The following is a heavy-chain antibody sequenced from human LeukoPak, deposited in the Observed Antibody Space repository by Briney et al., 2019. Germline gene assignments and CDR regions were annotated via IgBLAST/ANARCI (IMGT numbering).Heavy chain of an antibody. J-gene: IGHJ1*01. CDR1: GYTFTSYY. Sequence: GASVNVSCKASGYTFTSYYMHWVRQAPGQGLEWMGVINPSGGTTSYAQKFQGRVAMTRDTSTSTVYMELSSLRSEDTAMYYCARGTGIAAAVTSLFQYWGQGTLVTVSS. V-gene: IGHV1-46*01. CDR2: INPSGGTT. CDR3: ARGTGIAAAVTSLFQY. D-gene: IGHD6-13*01.